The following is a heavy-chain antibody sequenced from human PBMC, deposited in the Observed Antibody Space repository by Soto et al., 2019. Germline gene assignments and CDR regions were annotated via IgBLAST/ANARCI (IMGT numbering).Heavy chain of an antibody. CDR2: MFHSGST. CDR3: ARGHILVVPTVGWFDP. CDR1: GYLISSGYY. D-gene: IGHD2-2*01. Sequence: SETLSLTCAVSGYLISSGYYWGWIRQPPGKGLEWIGSMFHSGSTHYNPSLKSRVTISVDTSKNHFSLRLSSVTASDTAVYYCARGHILVVPTVGWFDPWGQGTMVTVYS. J-gene: IGHJ5*02. V-gene: IGHV4-38-2*01.